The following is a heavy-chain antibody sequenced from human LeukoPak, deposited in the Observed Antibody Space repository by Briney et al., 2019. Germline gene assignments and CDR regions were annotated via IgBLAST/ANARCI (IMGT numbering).Heavy chain of an antibody. CDR3: AKGSGRGYSYGLDN. CDR1: GFTFSSYA. J-gene: IGHJ4*02. D-gene: IGHD5-18*01. CDR2: ISSSGGST. Sequence: GGSLRLSCAASGFTFSSYAMSWVRQAPGKGLEWVSVISSSGGSTYYADSVKGRFTISRDSSKNTLYLQMNGLRAEDTALYYCAKGSGRGYSYGLDNWGQGTLVAVSS. V-gene: IGHV3-23*01.